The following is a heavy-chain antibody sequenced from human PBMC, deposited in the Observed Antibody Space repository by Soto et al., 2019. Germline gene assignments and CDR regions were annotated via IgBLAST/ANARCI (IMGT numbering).Heavy chain of an antibody. CDR2: ISWDGGST. D-gene: IGHD3-10*01. J-gene: IGHJ4*02. CDR3: AKDYGSGSYGSDY. Sequence: GGSLRLSCAASGFTFDDYAMHWVRQAPGKGLEWVSLISWDGGSTYYADSVKGRFTISRDNSKNSLYLQMNSLRAEDTALYYCAKDYGSGSYGSDYWGQGTLVTVSS. V-gene: IGHV3-43D*03. CDR1: GFTFDDYA.